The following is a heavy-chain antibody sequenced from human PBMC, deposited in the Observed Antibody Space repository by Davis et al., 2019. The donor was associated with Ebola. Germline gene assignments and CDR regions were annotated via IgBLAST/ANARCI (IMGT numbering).Heavy chain of an antibody. J-gene: IGHJ6*03. CDR1: GYTFTSYD. V-gene: IGHV1-8*03. CDR3: ARSRITMVRGATPRYYMDV. D-gene: IGHD3-10*01. Sequence: ASVKVSCKASGYTFTSYDINWVRQATGQGLEWMGWMNPNSGNTGYAQKFQGRVTITRNTSISTAYMELSSLRSEDTAVYYCARSRITMVRGATPRYYMDVWGKGTTVTVSS. CDR2: MNPNSGNT.